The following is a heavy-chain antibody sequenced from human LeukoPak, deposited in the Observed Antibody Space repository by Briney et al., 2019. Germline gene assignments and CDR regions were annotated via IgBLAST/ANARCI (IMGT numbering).Heavy chain of an antibody. CDR2: MNPNSGST. Sequence: ASVKVSCKASGYTFTGYYIHWVRQATGQGLEWMGWMNPNSGSTGYAQKFQGRVTITRNTSISTAYMELSSLRSEDTAVYYCARTTTLGYCSGGSCYEYWGQGTLVTVSS. D-gene: IGHD2-15*01. CDR1: GYTFTGYY. V-gene: IGHV1-8*03. J-gene: IGHJ4*02. CDR3: ARTTTLGYCSGGSCYEY.